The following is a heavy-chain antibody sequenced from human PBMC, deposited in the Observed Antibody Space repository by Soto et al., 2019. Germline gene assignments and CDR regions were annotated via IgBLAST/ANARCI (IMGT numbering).Heavy chain of an antibody. CDR3: ARYVPLLLMWEPAGALDI. J-gene: IGHJ3*02. V-gene: IGHV3-11*01. D-gene: IGHD1-26*01. Sequence: GGSLRLCCAAPEFTFSDYYMSWILHALGKGLEWVSYISSSGSTIYYADSVKGRFTISRDNAKNSLYLQVNSLRAEDTAVYYFARYVPLLLMWEPAGALDIRGPATLLTV. CDR1: EFTFSDYY. CDR2: ISSSGSTI.